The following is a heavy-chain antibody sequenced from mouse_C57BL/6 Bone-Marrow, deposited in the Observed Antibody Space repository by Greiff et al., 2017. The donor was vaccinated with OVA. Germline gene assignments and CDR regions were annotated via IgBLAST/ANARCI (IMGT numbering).Heavy chain of an antibody. CDR2: INPYNGGT. Sequence: EVQLQQSGPVLVKPGASVKMSCKASGYTFTDYYMNWVKQSHGKSLEWIGVINPYNGGTSYNQKLKGKATLTVDKSSSTAYMELNSLTSEDSAVYYCARDGSSYGYYAMDYWGQGTSVTVSS. CDR3: ARDGSSYGYYAMDY. CDR1: GYTFTDYY. J-gene: IGHJ4*01. D-gene: IGHD1-1*01. V-gene: IGHV1-19*01.